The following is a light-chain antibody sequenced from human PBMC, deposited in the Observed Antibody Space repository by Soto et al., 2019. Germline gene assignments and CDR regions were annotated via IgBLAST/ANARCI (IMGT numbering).Light chain of an antibody. CDR1: SSDVGGYNY. CDR3: SSYTSSSTRV. V-gene: IGLV2-14*01. J-gene: IGLJ1*01. Sequence: QSVLTQPASVSGSPGQSITTSCTGTSSDVGGYNYVSWYQQHPGKAPKLMIYDVSNRPSGVSNRFSGSKSGNTASLTISGLQAEDEADYYCSSYTSSSTRVLGNGTKVTVL. CDR2: DVS.